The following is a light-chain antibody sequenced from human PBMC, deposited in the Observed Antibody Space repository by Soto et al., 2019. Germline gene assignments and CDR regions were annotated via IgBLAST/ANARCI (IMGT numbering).Light chain of an antibody. CDR3: QQFHSFSRT. CDR2: DAS. V-gene: IGKV1-5*01. J-gene: IGKJ1*01. Sequence: IHMTQSPSTLSASVGDRVTITCRASQNINSWLAWYQQKPGKAPNLLIYDASTLESGVPSRFSGSGSGTEFTLTISSLQPEDFATYYCQQFHSFSRTFGQGTKVDIK. CDR1: QNINSW.